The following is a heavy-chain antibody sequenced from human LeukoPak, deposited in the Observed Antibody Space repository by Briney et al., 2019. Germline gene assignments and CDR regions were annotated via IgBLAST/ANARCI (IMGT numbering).Heavy chain of an antibody. CDR1: GYTFTSYY. D-gene: IGHD2/OR15-2a*01. J-gene: IGHJ4*02. CDR3: ARGVLDTQIDY. Sequence: GASVKVSCKASGYTFTSYYIDWVRQAPGQGLEWMGIINPSGGRTTYAQKFQGRVTMTRDTSTSTVYMEMSGLRSEDTAVYYCARGVLDTQIDYWGQGTLVTVSS. V-gene: IGHV1-46*01. CDR2: INPSGGRT.